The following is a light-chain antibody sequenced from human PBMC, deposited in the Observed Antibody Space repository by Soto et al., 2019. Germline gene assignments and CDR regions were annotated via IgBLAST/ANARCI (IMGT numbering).Light chain of an antibody. CDR2: EDR. CDR3: CSFVDTGTYL. Sequence: QSALTHPASVSESPGQSITISSPGPSNDVANTKFVSWYRQSPGKGPKLLIYEDRRRPPGVSNRFSASKSGNTASPTISGLQSDDEADYYCCSFVDTGTYLFGSGTKVTVL. J-gene: IGLJ1*01. V-gene: IGLV2-23*01. CDR1: SNDVANTKF.